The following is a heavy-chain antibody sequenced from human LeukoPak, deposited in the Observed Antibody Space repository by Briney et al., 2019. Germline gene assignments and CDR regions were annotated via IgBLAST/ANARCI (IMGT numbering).Heavy chain of an antibody. CDR2: ISTYNGNT. Sequence: ASVKLSRTASGYTFTSYGIGWERHAPGQGLEWMGWISTYNGNTNYAHKLQSRVTMTTDTSTSTAYMELRSLRSDDTAVYYCARDQWVDYYDSSGSNAFDIWGQGTMVTVSS. CDR3: ARDQWVDYYDSSGSNAFDI. J-gene: IGHJ3*02. CDR1: GYTFTSYG. V-gene: IGHV1-18*01. D-gene: IGHD3-22*01.